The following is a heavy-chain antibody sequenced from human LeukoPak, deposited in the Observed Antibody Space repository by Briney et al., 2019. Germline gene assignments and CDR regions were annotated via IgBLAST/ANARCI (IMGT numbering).Heavy chain of an antibody. CDR2: ISWNSGSI. J-gene: IGHJ4*02. CDR1: GFTFDDYA. D-gene: IGHD6-13*01. CDR3: AKAGGIAAAGAFDY. Sequence: SLRLSCAASGFTFDDYAMHWVRQAPGRGVEWVSGISWNSGSIGYADSVKGRFTISRDNAKNPLYLQMNSLRAEDMALYYCAKAGGIAAAGAFDYWGQGTLVTVSS. V-gene: IGHV3-9*03.